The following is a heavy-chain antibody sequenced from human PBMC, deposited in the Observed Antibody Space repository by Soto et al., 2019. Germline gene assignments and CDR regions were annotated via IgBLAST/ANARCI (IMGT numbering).Heavy chain of an antibody. J-gene: IGHJ3*02. CDR2: IRSRANSYAT. D-gene: IGHD2-15*01. V-gene: IGHV3-73*01. Sequence: GGSLRLSCAASGFTFSGSAFHWVRQASGKGLEWVGRIRSRANSYATAYAASVKGRFTISRDDSKNTAYLQMSSLKTEDTAIYYCAMCLFGGSCYSNAFDIWGLGTMVTVSS. CDR1: GFTFSGSA. CDR3: AMCLFGGSCYSNAFDI.